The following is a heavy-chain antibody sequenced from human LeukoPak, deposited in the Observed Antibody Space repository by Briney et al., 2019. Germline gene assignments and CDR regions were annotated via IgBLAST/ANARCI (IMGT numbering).Heavy chain of an antibody. V-gene: IGHV3-23*01. CDR1: GLTFSSYA. J-gene: IGHJ4*02. CDR3: AKGDYGDYGTHFDY. CDR2: ISGSGGST. Sequence: GGSLRLSCAASGLTFSSYAMSWVRQAPGKGLEWVSAISGSGGSTYYADSVKGRFTISRDNSKNTLYLQMNSLRAEDTAAYYCAKGDYGDYGTHFDYWGQGTLVTVSS. D-gene: IGHD4-17*01.